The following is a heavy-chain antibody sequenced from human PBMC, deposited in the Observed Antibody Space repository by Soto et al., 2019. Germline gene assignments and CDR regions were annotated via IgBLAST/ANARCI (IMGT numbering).Heavy chain of an antibody. D-gene: IGHD3-16*01. CDR2: ISYDGSNK. CDR1: GFTFSSYA. Sequence: QVQLVESGGGVVQPGRSLRLSCAASGFTFSSYAMHWVRQAPGKGLEWVAVISYDGSNKYYADSVKGRFTISRDNSKNSLYLQMNSLRAEVTAVYYCARGADPYFDYWGQGTLVTVSS. J-gene: IGHJ4*02. CDR3: ARGADPYFDY. V-gene: IGHV3-30*14.